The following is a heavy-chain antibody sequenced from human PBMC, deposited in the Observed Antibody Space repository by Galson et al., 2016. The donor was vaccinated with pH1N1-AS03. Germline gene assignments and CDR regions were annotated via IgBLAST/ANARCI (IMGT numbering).Heavy chain of an antibody. CDR3: ARGLTYHFGSGGVF. CDR2: ISPIFGSA. D-gene: IGHD3-10*01. CDR1: GGTLNNYA. V-gene: IGHV1-69*06. Sequence: SVKVSCKASGGTLNNYAVSWVRQAPGQGLEWMGGISPIFGSANHAQKFQGRVTITADIFTNTAYMELSGLSSEATAVDYCARGLTYHFGSGGVFWGQGTLVTVSS. J-gene: IGHJ4*02.